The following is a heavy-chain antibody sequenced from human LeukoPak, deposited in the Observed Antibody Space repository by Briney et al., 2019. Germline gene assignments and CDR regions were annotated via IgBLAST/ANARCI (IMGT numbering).Heavy chain of an antibody. D-gene: IGHD1-7*01. V-gene: IGHV3-33*08. CDR2: IWYHRINK. J-gene: IGHJ4*02. CDR3: ARDLIAGTVNY. CDR1: GFTFSSYG. Sequence: GGSLRLSCAASGFTFSSYGMHWLRQAPGKGLEGVAVIWYHRINKYYEESVKGRFTISKDNAKNSLYLQMNSLRAEDMAVYYCARDLIAGTVNYWGRGTLAIVSS.